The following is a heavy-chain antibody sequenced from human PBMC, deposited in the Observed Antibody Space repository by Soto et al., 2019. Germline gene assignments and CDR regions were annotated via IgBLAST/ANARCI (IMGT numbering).Heavy chain of an antibody. CDR3: ARGGAYSGYDLGSWFDP. D-gene: IGHD5-12*01. Sequence: GASVKVSCKASGYTFTSYDINWVRQATGQGLEWMGWMNPNSGNTGYAQKFQGRVTMTRNTSISTAYMELSSLRSEDTAVYYCARGGAYSGYDLGSWFDPWGQGTLVTSPQ. V-gene: IGHV1-8*01. J-gene: IGHJ5*02. CDR2: MNPNSGNT. CDR1: GYTFTSYD.